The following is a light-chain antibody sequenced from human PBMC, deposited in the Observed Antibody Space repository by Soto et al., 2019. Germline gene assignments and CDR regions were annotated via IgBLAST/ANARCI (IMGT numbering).Light chain of an antibody. CDR1: QSVLYNSNHRNY. J-gene: IGKJ1*01. CDR2: WAS. Sequence: DIVLTQSPDSLAVSLGERATINCKSSQSVLYNSNHRNYLAWYQHKPGQPPKLLIYWASTRESGVPDRFSGSGSGTDFTLTISSLQAEDVAVYYCQQYYTTPRTFGQGTKVEIK. V-gene: IGKV4-1*01. CDR3: QQYYTTPRT.